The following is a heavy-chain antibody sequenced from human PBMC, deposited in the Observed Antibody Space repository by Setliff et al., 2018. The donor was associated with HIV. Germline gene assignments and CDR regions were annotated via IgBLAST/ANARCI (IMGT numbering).Heavy chain of an antibody. CDR1: GYKFTGHH. CDR3: ARQDIPTGYYLFDY. J-gene: IGHJ4*02. D-gene: IGHD3-9*01. CDR2: INPNMGDT. Sequence: GPVKVSCKASGYKFTGHHIQWMRQAPGQGLEWMGRINPNMGDTQYAQKFQGRIIMTRDTSINTVYMELSSLTSDDTALYYCARQDIPTGYYLFDYWGQGTQVTVSS. V-gene: IGHV1-2*06.